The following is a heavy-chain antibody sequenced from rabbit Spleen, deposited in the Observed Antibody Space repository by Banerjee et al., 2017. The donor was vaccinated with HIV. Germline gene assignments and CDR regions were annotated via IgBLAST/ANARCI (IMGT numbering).Heavy chain of an antibody. CDR3: ARSRTDGYAGYAYALNL. J-gene: IGHJ4*01. CDR2: IYNGDGST. CDR1: GFSFYY. V-gene: IGHV1S40*01. Sequence: QSLEESGGDLVKPGASLTLTCTASGFSFYYMCWVRQAPGKGLEWIACIYNGDGSTYYANWAKGRFTIPKTSSATVTLQMTSLTAADTATYFCARSRTDGYAGYAYALNLWGPGTLVTVS. D-gene: IGHD6-1*01.